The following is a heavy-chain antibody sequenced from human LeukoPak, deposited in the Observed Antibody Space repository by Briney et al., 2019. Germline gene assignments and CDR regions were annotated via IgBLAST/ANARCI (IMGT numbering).Heavy chain of an antibody. CDR1: GFTFSSDD. V-gene: IGHV3-23*01. Sequence: GGSLRLSCVASGFTFSSDDMGWVRQAPGKGLEWVSIFSESGGRTYYADSVKGRFTISRDTPKNTLYLQMNSLRAEDTAVYYCAKDARRSDGWYFFDHWGQGALVTVSS. J-gene: IGHJ4*02. CDR3: AKDARRSDGWYFFDH. D-gene: IGHD6-19*01. CDR2: FSESGGRT.